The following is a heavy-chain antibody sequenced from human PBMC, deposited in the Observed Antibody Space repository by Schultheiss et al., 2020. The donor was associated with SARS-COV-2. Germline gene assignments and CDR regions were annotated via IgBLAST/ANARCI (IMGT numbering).Heavy chain of an antibody. V-gene: IGHV4-59*08. CDR2: IYHSGST. CDR1: GGSISSYY. D-gene: IGHD2-2*01. J-gene: IGHJ4*02. CDR3: ARITRQDYFDF. Sequence: SETLSLTCTVSGGSISSYYWSWIRQPPGKGLEWIGSIYHSGSTYYNPSLKSRVTISVDTSKNQFSLKLSSVTAADTAVYYCARITRQDYFDFWGQGTLVTVSS.